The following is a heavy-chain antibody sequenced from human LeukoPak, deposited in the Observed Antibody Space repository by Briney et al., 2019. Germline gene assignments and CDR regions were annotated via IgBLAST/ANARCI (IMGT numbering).Heavy chain of an antibody. V-gene: IGHV1-8*01. CDR1: GYTFTSYD. CDR3: ARGRANFLDAFDI. Sequence: GASVKVSCRASGYTFTSYDINWVRQAPGQGLEWMGWMNPNIGNTGYAQKFQGRVTMTRNTSISTAYMELSSLRSEDTAVYYCARGRANFLDAFDIWGQGTMVTVSS. CDR2: MNPNIGNT. J-gene: IGHJ3*02.